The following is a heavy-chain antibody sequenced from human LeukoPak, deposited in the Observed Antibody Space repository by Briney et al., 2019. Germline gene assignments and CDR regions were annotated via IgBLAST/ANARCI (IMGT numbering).Heavy chain of an antibody. J-gene: IGHJ4*02. Sequence: GGALRLSCAASRFSFSNYWMHWVRQAPGKGLVWVSRVKSDGSNPSYADSVKGRFTISRDNAENMLYLQMNTLGAEDTAVYYCARDIVSGSGSLDYWGQGTLVTVSS. V-gene: IGHV3-74*01. CDR3: ARDIVSGSGSLDY. D-gene: IGHD3-10*01. CDR1: RFSFSNYW. CDR2: VKSDGSNP.